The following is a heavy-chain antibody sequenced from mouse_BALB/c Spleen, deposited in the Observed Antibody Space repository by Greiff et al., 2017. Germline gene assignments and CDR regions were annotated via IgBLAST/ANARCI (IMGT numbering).Heavy chain of an antibody. Sequence: EVQLVESGGGLVQPGGSRKLSCAASGFTFSSFGMHWVRQAPEKGLEWVAYISSGSSTIYYADTVKGRFTISRDNPKNTLFLQMTSLRSEDTAMYYCAAPCYGYVGFAYWGEGTLVTVSA. J-gene: IGHJ3*01. CDR1: GFTFSSFG. CDR2: ISSGSSTI. CDR3: AAPCYGYVGFAY. V-gene: IGHV5-17*02. D-gene: IGHD1-2*01.